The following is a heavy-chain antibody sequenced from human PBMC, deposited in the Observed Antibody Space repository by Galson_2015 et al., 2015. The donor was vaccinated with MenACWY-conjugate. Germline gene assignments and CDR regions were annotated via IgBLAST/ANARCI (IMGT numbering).Heavy chain of an antibody. CDR3: ARGTVVVVAARVSYYYYGMDV. J-gene: IGHJ6*02. Sequence: SETLSLTCTVSGGSISSYYWSWIRQPPGKGLEWIGYIYYSGSTNYNPSLKSRVTISVDTSKNQFSLKLSSVTAADTAVYYCARGTVVVVAARVSYYYYGMDVWGQWTPVTASS. CDR2: IYYSGST. CDR1: GGSISSYY. D-gene: IGHD2-15*01. V-gene: IGHV4-59*08.